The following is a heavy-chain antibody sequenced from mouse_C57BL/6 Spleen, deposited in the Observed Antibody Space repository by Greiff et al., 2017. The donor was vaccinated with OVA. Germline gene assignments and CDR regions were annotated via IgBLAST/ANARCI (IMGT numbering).Heavy chain of an antibody. CDR3: AREGLILYCMDD. CDR2: IYPRSGNT. CDR1: GYTFTSYG. V-gene: IGHV1-81*01. D-gene: IGHD3-1*01. J-gene: IGHJ4*01. Sequence: VMLVESGAELARPGASVKLSCKASGYTFTSYGISWVKHRTGQGLEWIGEIYPRSGNTYYNEKFKGKATLTADKSSSTAYMEIRSLTSEDCAVDYSAREGLILYCMDDWGQGTSVT.